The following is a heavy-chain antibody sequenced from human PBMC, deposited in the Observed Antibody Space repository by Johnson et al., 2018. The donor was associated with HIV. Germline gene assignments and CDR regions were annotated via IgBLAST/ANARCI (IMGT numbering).Heavy chain of an antibody. V-gene: IGHV3-11*01. J-gene: IGHJ3*02. CDR3: ARDRSDMIPTQGPEDAFDI. CDR2: ISSSGSTI. D-gene: IGHD3-22*01. CDR1: GFTFSDYY. Sequence: QVQVVESGGGLVKPGGSLRLSCVASGFTFSDYYMSWIRQAPGKGLEWVSYISSSGSTIYYADSVKGRFTISRDNSKNTLYLQRNSLRAEDTAVYYCARDRSDMIPTQGPEDAFDIWGQGTLVTVSS.